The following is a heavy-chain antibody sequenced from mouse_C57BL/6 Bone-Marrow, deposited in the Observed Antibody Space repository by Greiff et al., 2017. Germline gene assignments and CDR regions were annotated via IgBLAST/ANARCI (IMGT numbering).Heavy chain of an antibody. CDR3: AEVGNYAMDY. CDR2: IRLKSDNYAT. V-gene: IGHV6-3*01. D-gene: IGHD1-1*02. J-gene: IGHJ4*01. Sequence: EVKLMESGGGLVQPGGSMKLSCVASGFTFSNYWMNWVRQSPEKGLEWVAQIRLKSDNYATHYAESVKGRFTISRDDSKSSVYLQMNNLRAEDTGIYYCAEVGNYAMDYWGQGTSVTVSS. CDR1: GFTFSNYW.